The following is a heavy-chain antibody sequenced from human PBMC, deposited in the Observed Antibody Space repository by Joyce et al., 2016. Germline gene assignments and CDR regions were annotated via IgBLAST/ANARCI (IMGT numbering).Heavy chain of an antibody. V-gene: IGHV3-33*01. D-gene: IGHD2-8*01. Sequence: QVQLVESGGGVVQPGRSLRGSCAASGFTFSDYAMPWVRQAPGKGLEWVAVIWYDGTYKYYGDSVRGRFTISRDNSKSTLYLQMNSLRAEDTAVYYCARGDNGLLDFWGQGTLVTVSS. J-gene: IGHJ4*02. CDR1: GFTFSDYA. CDR3: ARGDNGLLDF. CDR2: IWYDGTYK.